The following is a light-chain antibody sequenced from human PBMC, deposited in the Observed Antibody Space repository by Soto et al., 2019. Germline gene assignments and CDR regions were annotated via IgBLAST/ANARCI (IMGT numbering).Light chain of an antibody. CDR3: QQSNSYPLT. Sequence: IQLTQSPSSLSASGGDRVTITCRASQGIGSNLAWYLQKPGEAPKLLVYGASTLQGAVPSRFSGSGSGTLFTLTITSLQPEDFATYFCQQSNSYPLTFGGGTKVDIK. CDR2: GAS. V-gene: IGKV1-9*01. J-gene: IGKJ4*01. CDR1: QGIGSN.